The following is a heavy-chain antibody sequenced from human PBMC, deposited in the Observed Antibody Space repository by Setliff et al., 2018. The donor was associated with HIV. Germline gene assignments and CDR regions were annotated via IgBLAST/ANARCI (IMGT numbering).Heavy chain of an antibody. Sequence: ASVKVSCKTSGDTFTSYDINWVRQAAGHGLEWMGWMTPYSGNTGYAQKFQGRITMTRYTSTSTAYMELSSLRSEDTAVYYCARDPSPYYSDDSGYPDDAFDIWGQGTMVTVSS. CDR3: ARDPSPYYSDDSGYPDDAFDI. CDR2: MTPYSGNT. V-gene: IGHV1-8*02. J-gene: IGHJ3*02. CDR1: GDTFTSYD. D-gene: IGHD3-22*01.